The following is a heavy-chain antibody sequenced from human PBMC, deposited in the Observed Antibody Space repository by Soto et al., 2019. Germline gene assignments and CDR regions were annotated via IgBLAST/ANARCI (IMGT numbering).Heavy chain of an antibody. D-gene: IGHD3-10*01. CDR2: IYYSGST. CDR1: GGSISSSSYY. J-gene: IGHJ4*02. Sequence: PSETLSLTCTVSGGSISSSSYYWGWIRQPPGKGLEWIGSIYYSGSTYYNPSLKSRVTISVDTSKNQFSLKLSSVTAADTAVYYCARDNRITMVRGVHWGQGTLVTVSS. CDR3: ARDNRITMVRGVH. V-gene: IGHV4-39*02.